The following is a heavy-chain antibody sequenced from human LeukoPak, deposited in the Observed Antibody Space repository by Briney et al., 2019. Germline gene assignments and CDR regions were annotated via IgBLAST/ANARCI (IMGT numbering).Heavy chain of an antibody. CDR3: ARDGLYSSGWYEGDAFDI. V-gene: IGHV3-21*01. D-gene: IGHD6-19*01. CDR1: GFTFSSYS. Sequence: PGGSLRLSCAASGFTFSSYSVNWVRQAPGKGLEWVSSISSSSSYIYYADSVKGRFTISRDNAKNSLYLQMNSLRAEDTAVYYCARDGLYSSGWYEGDAFDIWGQGTMVTVSS. CDR2: ISSSSSYI. J-gene: IGHJ3*02.